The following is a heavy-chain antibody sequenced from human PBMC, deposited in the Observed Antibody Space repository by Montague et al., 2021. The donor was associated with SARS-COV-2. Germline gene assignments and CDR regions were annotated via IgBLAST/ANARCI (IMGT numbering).Heavy chain of an antibody. CDR2: ISSDGRTT. V-gene: IGHV3-74*01. Sequence: SLRLSCAASGFTFSNYWMHWVRQAPGEGLVWVSLISSDGRTTSYVDSVKGRFTISRDNARNTLYLQMTSLRADDMAVYYCAREVFKEGDYWGQGTLVTVSS. CDR1: GFTFSNYW. J-gene: IGHJ4*02. D-gene: IGHD1-14*01. CDR3: AREVFKEGDY.